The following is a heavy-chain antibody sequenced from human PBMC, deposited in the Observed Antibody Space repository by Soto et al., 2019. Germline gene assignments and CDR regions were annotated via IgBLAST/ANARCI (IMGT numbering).Heavy chain of an antibody. CDR3: ARRWGAAVDY. Sequence: PSETLSLTCTVYGGSISSYYWSWIRQPPGKGLEWIGYIYYSGSTNYNPSLKSRVTISVDTSKNQFSLKLSSVTAADTAVYYCARRWGAAVDYWGQGTLVTVSS. V-gene: IGHV4-59*08. D-gene: IGHD1-26*01. CDR2: IYYSGST. CDR1: GGSISSYY. J-gene: IGHJ4*02.